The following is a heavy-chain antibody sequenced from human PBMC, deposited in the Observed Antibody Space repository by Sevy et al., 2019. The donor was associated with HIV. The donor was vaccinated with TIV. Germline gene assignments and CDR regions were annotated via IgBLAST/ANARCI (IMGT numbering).Heavy chain of an antibody. Sequence: GGSLRLSCAASGFTFSSYAMSWVRQAPGKGLEWVSAISGSGGSTYYVDSVKGLFTISRDNSKNTLYLQMNSLRAEDTAVYYCAKASEVGATKYFQHWGQGTLVTVSS. J-gene: IGHJ1*01. CDR2: ISGSGGST. CDR3: AKASEVGATKYFQH. V-gene: IGHV3-23*01. CDR1: GFTFSSYA. D-gene: IGHD1-26*01.